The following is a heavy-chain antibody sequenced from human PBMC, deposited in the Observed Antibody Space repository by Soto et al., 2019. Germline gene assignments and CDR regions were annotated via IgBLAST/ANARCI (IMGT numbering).Heavy chain of an antibody. CDR2: IVLGNGNT. Sequence: SVKVSCKASGFTFTSSAVQWVRQARGQPLGWIGWIVLGNGNTNYAQKFQGRVTITRDKSTSTAYMDLSRLRSDDTAMYYCAARIGNIGWYWLDAWGQGTQVTVSS. V-gene: IGHV1-58*01. CDR3: AARIGNIGWYWLDA. J-gene: IGHJ5*02. D-gene: IGHD6-19*01. CDR1: GFTFTSSA.